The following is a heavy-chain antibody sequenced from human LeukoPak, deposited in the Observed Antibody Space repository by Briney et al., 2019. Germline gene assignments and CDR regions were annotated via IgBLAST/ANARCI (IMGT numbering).Heavy chain of an antibody. J-gene: IGHJ3*02. D-gene: IGHD1-1*01. CDR3: ARDNWNDDAFDI. V-gene: IGHV4-4*07. Sequence: SETLSLTCTVSGGSISSYYWSWIRQPAGKGLEWIGRIYTSGSTNYNPSLKSRVTISVDKSKNQFSLKLSSVTAADTAVYYCARDNWNDDAFDIWGQGTMITVSS. CDR1: GGSISSYY. CDR2: IYTSGST.